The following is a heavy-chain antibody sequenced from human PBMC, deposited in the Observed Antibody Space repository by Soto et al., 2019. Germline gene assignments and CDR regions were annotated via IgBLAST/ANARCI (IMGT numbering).Heavy chain of an antibody. D-gene: IGHD5-18*01. J-gene: IGHJ4*02. CDR3: AKVWDTTMVFRPFFDY. CDR1: GFTFNDYA. CDR2: VSGSGGST. V-gene: IGHV3-23*01. Sequence: GGSLRLSCAASGFTFNDYAMSWLRQAPGKGLEWVSAVSGSGGSTYYADSVKGRFTISRDNSKNTLYLQVNSLGAEDTALFYCAKVWDTTMVFRPFFDYWGQGTLVTVSS.